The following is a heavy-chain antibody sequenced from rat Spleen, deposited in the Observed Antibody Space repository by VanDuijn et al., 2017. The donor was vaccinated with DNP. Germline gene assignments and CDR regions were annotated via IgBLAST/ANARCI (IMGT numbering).Heavy chain of an antibody. CDR3: ARGSGGVRWYFDF. CDR2: IGYDGGST. V-gene: IGHV5-22*01. D-gene: IGHD1-4*01. CDR1: GFSFSDYY. Sequence: EVQLVESGGGVVQPGRPLKLSCAASGFSFSDYYMAWVRQAPTKGLEWVAYIGYDGGSTYHGNSVKGRFTISRDNAKSTLYLQINSLRSEDTATYYCARGSGGVRWYFDFWGPGTMVTVSS. J-gene: IGHJ1*01.